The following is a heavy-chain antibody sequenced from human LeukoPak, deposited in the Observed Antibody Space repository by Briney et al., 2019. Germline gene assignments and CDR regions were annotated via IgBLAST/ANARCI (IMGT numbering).Heavy chain of an antibody. CDR3: AGVGTYYYDSSGYYYVGYFDY. CDR2: IYYSGST. V-gene: IGHV4-31*03. D-gene: IGHD3-22*01. Sequence: PSETLSLTCTVSGGSISSGGYYWSWIRQHPGKGLEWIGYIYYSGSTYYNPSLKSRVTISVDTSKNQFSLKLSSVTAADTAVYYCAGVGTYYYDSSGYYYVGYFDYWGQGTLVTVSS. CDR1: GGSISSGGYY. J-gene: IGHJ4*02.